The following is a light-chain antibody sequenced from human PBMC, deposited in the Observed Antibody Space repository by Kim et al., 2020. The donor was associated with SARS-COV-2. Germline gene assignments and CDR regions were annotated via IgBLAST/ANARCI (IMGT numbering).Light chain of an antibody. J-gene: IGKJ4*01. CDR3: QKYNSAPLT. CDR1: QGIGNY. V-gene: IGKV1-27*01. Sequence: DIQMTQSPSSLSASIGDRVTITCRASQGIGNYLAWYQQKSGKVPKLLIYGASTLQSGVPSRFSGSGSGTDFTLTISSLQPEDVATYYCQKYNSAPLTFGGGTKVEIK. CDR2: GAS.